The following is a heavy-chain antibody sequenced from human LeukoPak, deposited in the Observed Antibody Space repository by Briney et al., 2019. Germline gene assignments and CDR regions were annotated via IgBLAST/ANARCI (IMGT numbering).Heavy chain of an antibody. D-gene: IGHD2-21*02. CDR3: ARGLGGDCLNWFDP. J-gene: IGHJ5*02. CDR2: IKQDGSEK. Sequence: GGSLRLSCAASGFTFSSYWMSWVRQAPGKGLEWVANIKQDGSEKYYVDSVKGRFTISRDNAKNSLYLQMNSLRAEDTAVYYCARGLGGDCLNWFDPWGQGTLVTVSS. CDR1: GFTFSSYW. V-gene: IGHV3-7*01.